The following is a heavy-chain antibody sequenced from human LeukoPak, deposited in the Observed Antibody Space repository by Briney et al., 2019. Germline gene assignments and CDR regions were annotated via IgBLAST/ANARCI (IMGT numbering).Heavy chain of an antibody. CDR2: IYYSGDT. CDR1: GGSISSSIHY. Sequence: PSETLSLTCTVSGGSISSSIHYWGWIRQPPGKGLEWIGSIYYSGDTYYNPFLKSRVTIAVDTPTNQFSLRLNSVTAADTAVYYCATRRYCSVGDCPEYFPHWGQGTLVTVSS. V-gene: IGHV4-39*01. D-gene: IGHD2-15*01. CDR3: ATRRYCSVGDCPEYFPH. J-gene: IGHJ1*01.